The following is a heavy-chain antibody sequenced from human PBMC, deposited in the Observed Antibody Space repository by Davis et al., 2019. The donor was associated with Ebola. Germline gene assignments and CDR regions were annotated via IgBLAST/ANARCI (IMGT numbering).Heavy chain of an antibody. V-gene: IGHV1-69*05. CDR3: ARDVVVPAAGFDY. J-gene: IGHJ4*02. CDR2: IIPIFGTA. CDR1: GYTFTSYG. D-gene: IGHD2-2*01. Sequence: SVKVSCKASGYTFTSYGISWVRQAPGQGLEWMGEIIPIFGTANYAQKFQDRVTMTRDTSTSTVYMELSSLRSEDTAVYYCARDVVVPAAGFDYWGQGTLVTVSS.